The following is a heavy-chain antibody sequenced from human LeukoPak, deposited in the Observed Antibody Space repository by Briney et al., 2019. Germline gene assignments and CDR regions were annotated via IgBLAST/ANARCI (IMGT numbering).Heavy chain of an antibody. D-gene: IGHD3-10*01. Sequence: TPSETLSLTCTVSGGSIRSSSYYWGWIRQPPGKGLEWIGSIYYSGSTYYNPSLKSRVTISVDTSKNQFSLKLSSVTAADTAVYYCARPAMVREWNNWFDPWGQGTLVTVSS. CDR2: IYYSGST. J-gene: IGHJ5*02. CDR3: ARPAMVREWNNWFDP. V-gene: IGHV4-39*01. CDR1: GGSIRSSSYY.